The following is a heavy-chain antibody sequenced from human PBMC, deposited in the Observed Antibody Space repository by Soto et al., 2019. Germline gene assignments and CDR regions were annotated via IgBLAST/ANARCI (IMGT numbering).Heavy chain of an antibody. J-gene: IGHJ3*02. D-gene: IGHD6-19*01. CDR3: ARSGIAVVDDAFDI. V-gene: IGHV3-53*04. Sequence: EVQLVESGGGLVQPGGSLRLSCAASGFTVSSNYMSWVRQAPGKGLEWVSVIYSGGSTYYADSVKGRFTISRHNSKNTLYLQINSMRAEDTAVYYCARSGIAVVDDAFDIWGQGTMVTVSS. CDR2: IYSGGST. CDR1: GFTVSSNY.